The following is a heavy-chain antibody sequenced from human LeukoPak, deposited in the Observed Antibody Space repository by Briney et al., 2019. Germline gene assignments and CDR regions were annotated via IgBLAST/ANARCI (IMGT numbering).Heavy chain of an antibody. J-gene: IGHJ4*02. CDR2: ISSSSSTI. V-gene: IGHV3-48*01. D-gene: IGHD3-22*01. Sequence: GGSLRLSCAASGFTFSSYEMNWVRQAPGKGLEWVSYISSSSSTIYYADSVKGRFTISRDNAKNSLYLQMNSLRAEDTAVYYCAREAYYYDSSGYQYYFDYWGQGTLVTVSS. CDR3: AREAYYYDSSGYQYYFDY. CDR1: GFTFSSYE.